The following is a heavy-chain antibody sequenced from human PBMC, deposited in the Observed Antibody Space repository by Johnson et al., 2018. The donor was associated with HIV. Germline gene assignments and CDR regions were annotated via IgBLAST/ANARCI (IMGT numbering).Heavy chain of an antibody. Sequence: VQLVESGGGLVQPGGSLRLSCAASGFIVSDNYMSWVRQAPGKGLVWVSRIDTDGSSTSYADSVKGRLTISRDNAKNTLYLQMNSLRAEDTGVYYCARAAYYYDTSGYYGAFDIWGQGTMVTVSS. CDR3: ARAAYYYDTSGYYGAFDI. CDR1: GFIVSDNY. V-gene: IGHV3-74*02. CDR2: IDTDGSST. D-gene: IGHD3-22*01. J-gene: IGHJ3*02.